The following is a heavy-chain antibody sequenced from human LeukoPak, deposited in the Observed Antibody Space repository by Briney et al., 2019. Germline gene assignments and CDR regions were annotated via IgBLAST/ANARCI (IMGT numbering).Heavy chain of an antibody. Sequence: GRSLRLSCAASGFTFDDHAMHWVRQAPGKGLEWVSGISWNSGSIGYADSVKGRFTISRDNAKNSLYLQMNSLRAEDTALYYCAKSASDYDILTGYDNFDYWGQGTLVTVSS. CDR1: GFTFDDHA. V-gene: IGHV3-9*01. CDR3: AKSASDYDILTGYDNFDY. J-gene: IGHJ4*02. D-gene: IGHD3-9*01. CDR2: ISWNSGSI.